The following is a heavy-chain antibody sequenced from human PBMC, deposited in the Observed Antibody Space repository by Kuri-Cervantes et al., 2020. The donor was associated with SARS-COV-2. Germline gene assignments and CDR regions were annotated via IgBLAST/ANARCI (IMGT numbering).Heavy chain of an antibody. V-gene: IGHV3-21*04. CDR2: IGPSNTYI. Sequence: GESLKISCTASGFTFNSYNMKWVRQAPGKGLEWVSGIGPSNTYIYYADSVKGRFIISRDNAKNSLYLQMNSLKASDTAMYYCARHRLRGSTLIGGAFDIWGQGTMVTVSS. CDR1: GFTFNSYN. CDR3: ARHRLRGSTLIGGAFDI. J-gene: IGHJ3*02. D-gene: IGHD3-10*02.